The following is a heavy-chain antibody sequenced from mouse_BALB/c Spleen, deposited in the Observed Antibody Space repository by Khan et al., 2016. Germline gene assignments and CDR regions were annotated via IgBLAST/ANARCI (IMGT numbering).Heavy chain of an antibody. J-gene: IGHJ4*01. V-gene: IGHV3-2*02. D-gene: IGHD2-4*01. Sequence: EVQPQESGPGLVKPSQSLSLTCTVTGYSITNDYAWNWIRQFPRNKLEWMGYITYSGSTSYNPSLRSRISITRDTSKNQFFLQLSSVTTEDTATYYCARGDYDGTYYGMDYWGQGTSVTVSS. CDR3: ARGDYDGTYYGMDY. CDR2: ITYSGST. CDR1: GYSITNDYA.